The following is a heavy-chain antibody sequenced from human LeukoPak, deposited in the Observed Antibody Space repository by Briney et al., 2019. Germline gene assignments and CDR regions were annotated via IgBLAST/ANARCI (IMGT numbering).Heavy chain of an antibody. D-gene: IGHD5-12*01. CDR3: AKDREGLSSGYDLEYFDY. Sequence: GSLRLSCAASGFTFSSYAMNWVRQAPGKGLEWFSAISGGGGTTYYADSVKGRFTISRDNSKNTLFLQMNSLRAEDTAVYYCAKDREGLSSGYDLEYFDYWGQGTLVTVSS. CDR1: GFTFSSYA. J-gene: IGHJ4*02. CDR2: ISGGGGTT. V-gene: IGHV3-23*01.